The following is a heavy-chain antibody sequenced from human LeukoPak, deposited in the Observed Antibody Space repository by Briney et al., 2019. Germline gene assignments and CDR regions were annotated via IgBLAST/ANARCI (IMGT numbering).Heavy chain of an antibody. J-gene: IGHJ4*02. Sequence: GRSLRLSCGASGFTFSSYGMHRVRQAPGKGLEWVAVIWYDGSNKYYAASVKGRFTISRDNSANTLYLQMNSLRGEDTAVYYCARGTNWNYFDHWGQGTPVTVSS. CDR3: ARGTNWNYFDH. D-gene: IGHD1-20*01. V-gene: IGHV3-33*01. CDR1: GFTFSSYG. CDR2: IWYDGSNK.